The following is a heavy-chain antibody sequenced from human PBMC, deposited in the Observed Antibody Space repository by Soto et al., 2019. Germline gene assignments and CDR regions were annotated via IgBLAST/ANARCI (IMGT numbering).Heavy chain of an antibody. CDR3: ARGGSSEL. J-gene: IGHJ4*02. Sequence: SETLSLTCAVSGGSIVSDKWWSWVRQSPGKGLEWLGEINHRGSTIYNPSLKSRVTISVDTSRNQFYLKVKSVAAADTAVYYCARGGSSELWGQGPLVTVSS. CDR2: INHRGST. CDR1: GGSIVSDKW. D-gene: IGHD6-6*01. V-gene: IGHV4-4*02.